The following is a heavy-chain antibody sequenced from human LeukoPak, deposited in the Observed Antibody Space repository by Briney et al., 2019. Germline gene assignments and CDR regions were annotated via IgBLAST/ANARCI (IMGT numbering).Heavy chain of an antibody. D-gene: IGHD3-9*01. CDR1: GYTFTSYG. CDR3: ARESRVYDILTGYPIPHFDY. Sequence: ASVKVSCKASGYTFTSYGISWVRQAPGQGLEWMGIINPSGGSTSYAQKFQGRVTMTRDTSTSTVYMELSSLRSEDTAVYYCARESRVYDILTGYPIPHFDYWGQGTLVTVSS. V-gene: IGHV1-46*01. CDR2: INPSGGST. J-gene: IGHJ4*02.